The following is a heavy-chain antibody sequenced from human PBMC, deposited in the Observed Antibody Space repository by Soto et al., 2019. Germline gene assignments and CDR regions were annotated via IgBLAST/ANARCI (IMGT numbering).Heavy chain of an antibody. D-gene: IGHD1-20*01. CDR2: LYSSGRT. CDR3: ARDYYNGFDY. CDR1: VGSISSYY. J-gene: IGHJ4*02. V-gene: IGHV4-4*07. Sequence: SEPLSLTWTVSVGSISSYYWSLIRQPARKALEWIGRLYSSGRTTYNPSLKSRVTMSVDTSRNQFSLKMSSVTAAYTALYYCARDYYNGFDYWGQGTRVTVSS.